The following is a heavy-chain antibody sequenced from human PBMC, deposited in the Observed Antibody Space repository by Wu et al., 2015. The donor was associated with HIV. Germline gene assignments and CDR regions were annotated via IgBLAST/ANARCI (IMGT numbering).Heavy chain of an antibody. Sequence: QVQLVQSGGDVKKSGASVKVSCKASGYTFITHAIIWVRQAPGRGLEWMGGVITVFGITNYAQKFQGRVTVTADEVTGTSYMELTSLTTDDTAVYYCARGVRYAGSYYSNNWGRGTAGHRLL. CDR1: GYTFITHA. J-gene: IGHJ4*02. CDR3: ARGVRYAGSYYSNN. V-gene: IGHV1-69*13. D-gene: IGHD1-26*01. CDR2: VITVFGIT.